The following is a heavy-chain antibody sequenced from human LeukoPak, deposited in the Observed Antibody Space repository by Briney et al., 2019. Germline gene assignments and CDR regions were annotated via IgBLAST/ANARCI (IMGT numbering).Heavy chain of an antibody. Sequence: GGSLRLSCAASGFTFSTYAMSWVRQAPGKGLEWVSGISGSGGSTFYADSVKGRFTISRDNSKNALYLQMNSLRAEDTAVYYCAKGYSGYVYYYYMDVWGKGTTVTVSS. J-gene: IGHJ6*03. V-gene: IGHV3-23*01. CDR2: ISGSGGST. CDR1: GFTFSTYA. D-gene: IGHD5-12*01. CDR3: AKGYSGYVYYYYMDV.